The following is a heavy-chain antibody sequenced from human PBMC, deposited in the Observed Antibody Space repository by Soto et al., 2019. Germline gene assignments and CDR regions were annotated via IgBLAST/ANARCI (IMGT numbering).Heavy chain of an antibody. CDR2: INHSGRT. V-gene: IGHV4-34*01. Sequence: QVQLQQWGAGLLKPSETLSLTCAVYGGSFSGYYWSWIRQPPVKGLEWIGEINHSGRTNYNPSLKSRVNISVDTSKKQFSLKLSSVTAADTAVYYYARGWGPEQLVVVGFAPWGQGTLVTVSS. CDR1: GGSFSGYY. D-gene: IGHD6-6*01. CDR3: ARGWGPEQLVVVGFAP. J-gene: IGHJ5*02.